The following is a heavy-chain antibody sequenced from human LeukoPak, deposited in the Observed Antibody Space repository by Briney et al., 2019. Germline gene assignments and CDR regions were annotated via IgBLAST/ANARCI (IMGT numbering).Heavy chain of an antibody. D-gene: IGHD6-6*01. CDR2: IYYLGTT. J-gene: IGHJ4*02. CDR1: GASTRSNNYY. Sequence: SETLYLTCTVSGASTRSNNYYWAWIRQPPGKGLEWIGSIYYLGTTYDDPSLKSRVTISIDTSKNQFSLKLRSVTASDTAVYYCARVASSSAGGVDYWGQGTLVAVSS. V-gene: IGHV4-39*01. CDR3: ARVASSSAGGVDY.